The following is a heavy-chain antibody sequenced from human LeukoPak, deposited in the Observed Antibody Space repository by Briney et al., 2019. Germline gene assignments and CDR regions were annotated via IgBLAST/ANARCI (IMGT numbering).Heavy chain of an antibody. J-gene: IGHJ3*02. CDR1: GFTFSSYW. D-gene: IGHD3-10*01. Sequence: GGSLRLSCAASGFTFSSYWMHWVRQAPGRGLVWVSRINTDGSSTSYADSVKGRFTISRDNAKNTLYLQMNSLRADDTAVYYCARGGCYGSRGSAFDIWGQGTMVTVSS. V-gene: IGHV3-74*01. CDR2: INTDGSST. CDR3: ARGGCYGSRGSAFDI.